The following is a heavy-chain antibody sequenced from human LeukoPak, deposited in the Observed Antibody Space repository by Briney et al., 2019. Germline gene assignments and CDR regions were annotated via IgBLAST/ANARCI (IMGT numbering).Heavy chain of an antibody. Sequence: SETLSLTCAVSGGSISSGGYSCSWIRQPPGKGLEWIGYIYHSGSTYYNPSLKSRVTISVDRSKDQFSQKLSSVTAADTAVYYCARRRYYDFWSGYPSPFDYWGQGTLVTVSS. CDR2: IYHSGST. V-gene: IGHV4-30-2*01. CDR3: ARRRYYDFWSGYPSPFDY. J-gene: IGHJ4*02. D-gene: IGHD3-3*01. CDR1: GGSISSGGYS.